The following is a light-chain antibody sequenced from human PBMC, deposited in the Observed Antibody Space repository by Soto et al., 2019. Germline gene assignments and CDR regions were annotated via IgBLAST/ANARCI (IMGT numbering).Light chain of an antibody. Sequence: QSVLTQPPSASGSPGQSVTISCTGTSRDVGGYNFVSWYQQHPGKAPKLMIHEVTKRPSGVPDRFSASKSGSTASLTVSGLQAEDEADYYCSSYGGSNNLVFGGGTKVTVL. J-gene: IGLJ2*01. V-gene: IGLV2-8*01. CDR3: SSYGGSNNLV. CDR2: EVT. CDR1: SRDVGGYNF.